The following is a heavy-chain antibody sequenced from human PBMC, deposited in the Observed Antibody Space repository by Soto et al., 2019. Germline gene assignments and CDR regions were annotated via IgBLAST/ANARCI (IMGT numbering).Heavy chain of an antibody. Sequence: SETLSLTCAVYGGSFSCYYWSWIRQPPGKGLEWIGEINHSGSTNYNPSLKSRVTISVDTSKNQFSLKLSSVTAADTAVYYCARGXDSSSFWGPGRNNWFDPWGQGTLVTVSS. J-gene: IGHJ5*02. V-gene: IGHV4-34*01. CDR3: ARGXDSSSFWGPGRNNWFDP. CDR1: GGSFSCYY. D-gene: IGHD6-6*01. CDR2: INHSGST.